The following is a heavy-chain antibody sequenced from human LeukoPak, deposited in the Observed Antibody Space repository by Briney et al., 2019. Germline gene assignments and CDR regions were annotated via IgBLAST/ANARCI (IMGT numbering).Heavy chain of an antibody. CDR2: IWYDGSNK. Sequence: VGSLRLSCAASGFTFSSYGMHWVRQAPGKGLEWVADIWYDGSNKYYADSVKGRFTISRDNSKNTLYLQMNSLRAEDTAVYYCAKDTHYGDFHYFDYWGQGTLVTVSS. V-gene: IGHV3-33*06. CDR1: GFTFSSYG. CDR3: AKDTHYGDFHYFDY. D-gene: IGHD4-17*01. J-gene: IGHJ4*02.